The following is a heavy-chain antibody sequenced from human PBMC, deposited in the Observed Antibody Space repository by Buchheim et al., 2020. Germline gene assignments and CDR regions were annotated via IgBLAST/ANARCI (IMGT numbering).Heavy chain of an antibody. CDR2: IGSSGSAK. Sequence: EVQLVESGGGLVQPGGSLRLSCAASGFSFSSYTTNWVRRAPGKGLEWVSYIGSSGSAKYYADSVKGRFTISRDNANKSLYLQMNSLRVEDTAVYYCARSRTAGTYYFDYWGQGAL. CDR1: GFSFSSYT. V-gene: IGHV3-48*01. J-gene: IGHJ4*02. D-gene: IGHD6-19*01. CDR3: ARSRTAGTYYFDY.